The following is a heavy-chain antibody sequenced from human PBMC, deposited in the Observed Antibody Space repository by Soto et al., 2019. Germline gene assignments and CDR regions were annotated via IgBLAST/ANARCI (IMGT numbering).Heavy chain of an antibody. CDR3: ARIFRGYEGHPYNYFDY. V-gene: IGHV2-70*01. J-gene: IGHJ4*02. CDR1: GFSLSTSGMC. CDR2: IDWDDDK. D-gene: IGHD5-12*01. Sequence: ESGPTLVNPTQTLTLTCTFSGFSLSTSGMCVSWIGQPPGKALEWLALIDWDDDKYYSTSLKTRLTISKDTSKNQVVLTMTNMDPVDTATYYCARIFRGYEGHPYNYFDYWGQGTLVTVSS.